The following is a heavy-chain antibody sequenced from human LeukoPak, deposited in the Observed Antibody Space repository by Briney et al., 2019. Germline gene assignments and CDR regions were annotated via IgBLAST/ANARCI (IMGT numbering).Heavy chain of an antibody. Sequence: GGSLRLSCAASGFTFSSYGMHWVRQAPGKGLEWVAVISYDGSNKYYADSVKGRFTISRDNSKNTLYLQMNGLRAEDTAVYYCAKSRLLSRLKWFGEGRGDYWGQGTLVTVSS. CDR2: ISYDGSNK. V-gene: IGHV3-30*18. CDR3: AKSRLLSRLKWFGEGRGDY. J-gene: IGHJ4*02. CDR1: GFTFSSYG. D-gene: IGHD3-10*01.